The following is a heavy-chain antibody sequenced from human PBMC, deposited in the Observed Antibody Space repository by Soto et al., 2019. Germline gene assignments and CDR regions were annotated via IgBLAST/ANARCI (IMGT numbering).Heavy chain of an antibody. D-gene: IGHD2-8*02. CDR3: ARGTDKDAFDI. Sequence: QLQLQESGSELVKPSQTLSLTCAVSGGSISSGGYSWSWIRQPPGKGLEWIGYIYHSGSTYYNPSLKSRVTISVDRSKNQFSLKLSSVTAADTAVYYCARGTDKDAFDIWGQGTMVTVSS. CDR1: GGSISSGGYS. V-gene: IGHV4-30-2*01. J-gene: IGHJ3*02. CDR2: IYHSGST.